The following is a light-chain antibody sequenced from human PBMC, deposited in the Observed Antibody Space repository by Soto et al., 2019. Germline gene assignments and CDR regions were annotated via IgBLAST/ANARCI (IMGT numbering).Light chain of an antibody. Sequence: ESVLTQSPGTLSLSPGERATLSCRASQSVSSSYLAWYQQKPGQAPRLLIYGASSRATGIPDRFSGSGSGTDFTLTISRLEPEDFAVYYCRQYGSSQITFGQGTRLEIK. V-gene: IGKV3-20*01. CDR2: GAS. CDR3: RQYGSSQIT. CDR1: QSVSSSY. J-gene: IGKJ5*01.